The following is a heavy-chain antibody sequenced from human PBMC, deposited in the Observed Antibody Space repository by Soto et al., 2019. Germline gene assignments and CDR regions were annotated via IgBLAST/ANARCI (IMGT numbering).Heavy chain of an antibody. Sequence: PSETLSLTCTVSGGSISSYYWSWIRQPPGKGLEWIGYIYYSGSTNYNPSLKSRVTISVDTSKNQFSLKLSSVTAADTAVYFCARSVSFGEADSWGQGILVTVSS. D-gene: IGHD3-10*01. CDR3: ARSVSFGEADS. CDR1: GGSISSYY. CDR2: IYYSGST. J-gene: IGHJ4*02. V-gene: IGHV4-59*01.